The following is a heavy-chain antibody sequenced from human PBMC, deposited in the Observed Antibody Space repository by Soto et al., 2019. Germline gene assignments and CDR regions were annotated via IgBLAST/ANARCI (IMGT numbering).Heavy chain of an antibody. CDR2: IYYSGTT. Sequence: LSLTCTVSGGSISGYYWSWIRQPPGKGLEWIGYIYYSGTTNYNPSLNSRVTMSVDTSKNQFSLKLSSVTAADTAVYYCARVGGINWFDPWGQGTLVTVSS. CDR3: ARVGGINWFDP. CDR1: GGSISGYY. D-gene: IGHD1-20*01. J-gene: IGHJ5*02. V-gene: IGHV4-59*12.